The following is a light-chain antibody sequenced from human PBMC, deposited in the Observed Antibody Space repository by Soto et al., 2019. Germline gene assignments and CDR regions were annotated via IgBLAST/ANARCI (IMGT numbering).Light chain of an antibody. Sequence: EIVLTQFPGALSLSPGERVTLSCRASQTVSNTYLAWYQQKSGQAPKFLIYGASNRATGITDRFSGSGSGTDFTLTISRLEREDFAVYYCQQYGALPPAFGGGTKVEIK. CDR3: QQYGALPPA. J-gene: IGKJ4*01. CDR2: GAS. V-gene: IGKV3-20*01. CDR1: QTVSNTY.